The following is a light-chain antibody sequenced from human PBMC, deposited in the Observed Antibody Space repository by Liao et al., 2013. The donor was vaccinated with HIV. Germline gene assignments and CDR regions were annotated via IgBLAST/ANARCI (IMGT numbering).Light chain of an antibody. CDR3: QSADSSATHGV. J-gene: IGLJ3*02. V-gene: IGLV3-21*01. CDR1: NIGSKS. Sequence: SYVLTQPPSVSVAPGKTARITCGGNNIGSKSVHWYQQKPGQAPVLVIYYDSDRPSGIPERFSGSSSGTTVTLTISGVQAEDEADYYCQSADSSATHGVFGGGTKLTVL. CDR2: YDS.